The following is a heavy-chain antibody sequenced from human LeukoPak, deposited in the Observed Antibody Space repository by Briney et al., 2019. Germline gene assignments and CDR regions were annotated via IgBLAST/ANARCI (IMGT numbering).Heavy chain of an antibody. CDR2: MKQDGSEK. CDR3: ARDLGHTGYDLYDY. V-gene: IGHV3-7*01. D-gene: IGHD5-12*01. Sequence: GGSLRLSCAVSGINFRGFWMAWVRQAPGKGLEWVANMKQDGSEKYYVDSVKGRFTISRDNAKNSLYLEMNSLRVEDTAVYYCARDLGHTGYDLYDYWGQGTLVTVSS. CDR1: GINFRGFW. J-gene: IGHJ4*02.